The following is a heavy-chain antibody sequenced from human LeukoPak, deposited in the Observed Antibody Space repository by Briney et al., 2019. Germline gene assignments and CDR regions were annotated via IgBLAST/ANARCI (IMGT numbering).Heavy chain of an antibody. D-gene: IGHD1-14*01. V-gene: IGHV1-2*02. J-gene: IGHJ6*02. CDR2: INPNSGGT. CDR1: GYTFTGYY. CDR3: ARGPPLDPITSDYYGMDV. Sequence: ASVKVSSTASGYTFTGYYMHWVRQAPGQRLEWLRWINPNSGGTNYAQTFQGRVTMTRDTSISTAYMELSRLRSDDTAVYYCARGPPLDPITSDYYGMDVWGQGTTVTVSS.